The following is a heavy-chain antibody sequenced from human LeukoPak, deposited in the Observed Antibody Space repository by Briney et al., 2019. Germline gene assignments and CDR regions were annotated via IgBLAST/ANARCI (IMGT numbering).Heavy chain of an antibody. J-gene: IGHJ6*04. CDR2: IIPIFGTA. V-gene: IGHV1-69*13. CDR1: GGTFNIYA. CDR3: ASTYSSGWYRGYYYYGMDV. Sequence: ASVRVSYKASGGTFNIYAISWVRQAPGQGREGMGGIIPIFGTANYAQKLQGRVTITADESTSTAYMELSSLRSGDTAVYYCASTYSSGWYRGYYYYGMDVWGKGTTVTVSS. D-gene: IGHD6-19*01.